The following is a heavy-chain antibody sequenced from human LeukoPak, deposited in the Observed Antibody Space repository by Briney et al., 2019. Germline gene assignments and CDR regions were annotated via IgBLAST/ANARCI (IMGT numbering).Heavy chain of an antibody. CDR2: IYYSGST. CDR1: GGSISSSSYY. D-gene: IGHD1-26*01. V-gene: IGHV4-39*01. Sequence: KPSETLSLTCTVSGGSISSSSYYWGWIRQPPGKGLEWIGSIYYSGSTYYNPSLKSRVTISVDTSKNQFSLKLSSVTAADTAVYYCASQVGATFSDYYFDYWGQGTLVTVSS. CDR3: ASQVGATFSDYYFDY. J-gene: IGHJ4*02.